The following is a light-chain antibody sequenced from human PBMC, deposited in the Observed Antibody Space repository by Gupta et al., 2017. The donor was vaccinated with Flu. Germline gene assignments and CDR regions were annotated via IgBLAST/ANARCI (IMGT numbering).Light chain of an antibody. V-gene: IGKV3-15*01. CDR3: QQYNNWPRWT. CDR2: GAS. CDR1: QSVSSN. J-gene: IGKJ1*01. Sequence: EIVMTQSPATLSVSPGERATLSCRASQSVSSNIAWYQQKAGQAPRLLIYGASTRATGIPARFSGSGSGTEFTLTISSLQSEDFAVYYCQQYNNWPRWTFGQGTKVEIK.